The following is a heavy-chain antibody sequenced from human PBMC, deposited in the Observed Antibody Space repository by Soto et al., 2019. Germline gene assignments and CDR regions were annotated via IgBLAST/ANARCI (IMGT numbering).Heavy chain of an antibody. V-gene: IGHV3-49*03. CDR3: TRAFGELYHYYYYYMDV. Sequence: GGSLRLSCTASGFTFGDYAMSWFRQAPGKGLEWVGFIRSKAYGGTTEYAASVKGRFTISRDDSKSIAYLQMNSLKTEDTAVYYCTRAFGELYHYYYYYMDVWGKGTTVTVSS. CDR1: GFTFGDYA. D-gene: IGHD3-10*01. J-gene: IGHJ6*03. CDR2: IRSKAYGGTT.